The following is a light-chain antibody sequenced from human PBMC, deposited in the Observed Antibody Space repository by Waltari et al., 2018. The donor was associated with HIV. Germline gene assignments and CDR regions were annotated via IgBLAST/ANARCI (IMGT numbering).Light chain of an antibody. CDR1: SDVTVDNHN. J-gene: IGLJ2*01. CDR3: MIWPSNAVV. CDR2: YYSDSDK. V-gene: IGLV5-37*01. Sequence: QPVLTQPPSSSASPGESARLTCTLPSDVTVDNHNIYWYQQKPGSPPRYLLYYYSDSDKGQGSGVPIRFSGSKDASANTGILLISGLQSEDEADYYCMIWPSNAVVFGGGTKLTVL.